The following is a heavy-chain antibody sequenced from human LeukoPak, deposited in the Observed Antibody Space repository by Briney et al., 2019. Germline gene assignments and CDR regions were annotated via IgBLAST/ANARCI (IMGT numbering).Heavy chain of an antibody. Sequence: GGSLRHSCAASGVSFSDAWSSWVRQIPGKGLEWVGRIESKTDGGTTDYAAPVKGRFTISRDDSTNTLYLQMNSLKSEDTAVYYCTTYGSGRKFDYWGQGILVTVSS. CDR3: TTYGSGRKFDY. J-gene: IGHJ4*02. V-gene: IGHV3-15*04. CDR2: IESKTDGGTT. D-gene: IGHD3-10*01. CDR1: GVSFSDAW.